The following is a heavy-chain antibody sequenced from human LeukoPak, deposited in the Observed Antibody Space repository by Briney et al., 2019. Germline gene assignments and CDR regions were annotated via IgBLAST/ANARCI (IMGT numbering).Heavy chain of an antibody. CDR2: IIPILGIA. V-gene: IGHV1-69*04. Sequence: ASVKVSCKASGGTFSSYAISWVRQAPGQGLEWMGRIIPILGIANYAQKFQGRATITADKSTSTAYMELSSLRSEDTAVYYCARFSSVSSSWYRFDPWGQGTLVTVSS. CDR1: GGTFSSYA. CDR3: ARFSSVSSSWYRFDP. J-gene: IGHJ5*02. D-gene: IGHD6-13*01.